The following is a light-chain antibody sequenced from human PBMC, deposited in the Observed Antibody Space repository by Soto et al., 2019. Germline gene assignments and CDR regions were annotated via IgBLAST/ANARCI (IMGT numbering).Light chain of an antibody. V-gene: IGKV1-39*01. CDR1: QSINSF. CDR3: QQSFSTVWT. J-gene: IGKJ1*01. CDR2: GAS. Sequence: DIQMTQSPSSLSASVGDRVTITCRASQSINSFLNWYQQKPGKAPKLLIYGASNLQSGVPSRFSGSGSGTDLTLTISSQQPEDFSTYYCQQSFSTVWTFGQGTKVEIK.